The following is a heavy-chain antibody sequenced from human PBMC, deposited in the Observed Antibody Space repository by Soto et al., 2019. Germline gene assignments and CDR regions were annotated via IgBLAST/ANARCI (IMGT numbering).Heavy chain of an antibody. V-gene: IGHV3-30-3*01. CDR3: ARDAYPDYGDYLYDQGAFDI. Sequence: QVQLVESGGGVVQPGRSLRLSCAASGFTFSSYAMHWVRQAPGKGLEWVAVISYDGSNKYYADSVKGRFTISRDNSKNTLYLQMNSLRAEDTAVYYCARDAYPDYGDYLYDQGAFDIWGQGTMVTVSS. D-gene: IGHD4-17*01. CDR1: GFTFSSYA. CDR2: ISYDGSNK. J-gene: IGHJ3*02.